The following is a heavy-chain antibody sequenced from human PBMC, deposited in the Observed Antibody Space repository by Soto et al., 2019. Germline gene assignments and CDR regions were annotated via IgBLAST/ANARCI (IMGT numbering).Heavy chain of an antibody. CDR3: ARGYGVVVAETKSDAFDI. Sequence: ASVKVSCQASGYTFTGYYMHWVRQAPGQGLEWMGWINPNSGGTNYAQKFQGWVTMTRDTSISTAYMELSRLRSDDTAVYYCARGYGVVVAETKSDAFDIWGQGTMVTVSS. D-gene: IGHD2-15*01. CDR1: GYTFTGYY. J-gene: IGHJ3*02. CDR2: INPNSGGT. V-gene: IGHV1-2*04.